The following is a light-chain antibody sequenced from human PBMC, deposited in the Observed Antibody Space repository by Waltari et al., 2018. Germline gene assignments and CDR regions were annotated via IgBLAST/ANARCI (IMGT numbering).Light chain of an antibody. Sequence: QPVLTQPPSASASLGTSDTLTCTLHIRYHTYKLDWYHRRPGTGPRFVTRVGTVGIVGSKGDGIPERFSVLGSGLNRYLTIKNIQEEDEGDYYCGADRGSGSNFVPVFGGGTKLTVL. J-gene: IGLJ2*01. CDR2: VGTVGIVG. CDR3: GADRGSGSNFVPV. V-gene: IGLV9-49*01. CDR1: IRYHTYK.